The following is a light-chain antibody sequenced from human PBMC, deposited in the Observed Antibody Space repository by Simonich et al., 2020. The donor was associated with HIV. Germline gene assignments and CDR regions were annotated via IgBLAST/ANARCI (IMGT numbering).Light chain of an antibody. J-gene: IGKJ1*01. CDR2: AAS. V-gene: IGKV1-39*01. Sequence: IQMTQSPSSLSASVGDRVTITCRASQSISSYLNWYQQKPGKAPELLIYAASTLQSGVPSRFSGSGSGTDFTLTISCLQSEDFATYYCQQYYSFPRTFGQGTKVEIK. CDR3: QQYYSFPRT. CDR1: QSISSY.